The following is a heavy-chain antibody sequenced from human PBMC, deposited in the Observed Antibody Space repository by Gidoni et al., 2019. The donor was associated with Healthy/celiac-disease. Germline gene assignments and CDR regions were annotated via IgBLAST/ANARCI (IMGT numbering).Heavy chain of an antibody. D-gene: IGHD3-3*01. CDR3: AKAQYDFWSGYSRGFDY. V-gene: IGHV3-9*01. CDR1: GVTLDDYA. J-gene: IGHJ4*02. CDR2: ISWNSGSI. Sequence: EVQLVESGGGVVQPGRSLRLSCAASGVTLDDYAMHWVRQAPGRGLEWVSVISWNSGSIGYADSVKGRFTISRDNAKNSLYLQMNSLRAEDTALYYCAKAQYDFWSGYSRGFDYWGQGTLVTVSS.